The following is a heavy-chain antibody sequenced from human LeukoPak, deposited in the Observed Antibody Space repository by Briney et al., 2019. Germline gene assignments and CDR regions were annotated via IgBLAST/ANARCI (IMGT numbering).Heavy chain of an antibody. CDR1: GGSFSGYY. J-gene: IGHJ3*02. V-gene: IGHV4-34*01. CDR2: INHSGST. D-gene: IGHD3-10*01. CDR3: ARGGGAFDI. Sequence: SETLSLTCAVYGGSFSGYYWSWIRQPPGKGLEWIGEINHSGSTNYNPSLKSRVTISVDTSKNQFSLKLSSVTAADTAVYYCARGGGAFDIWGQGTMVTVSS.